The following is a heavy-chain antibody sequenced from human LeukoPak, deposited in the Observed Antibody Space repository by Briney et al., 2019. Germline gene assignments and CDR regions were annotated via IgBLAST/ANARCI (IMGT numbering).Heavy chain of an antibody. V-gene: IGHV1-18*01. D-gene: IGHD3-10*01. J-gene: IGHJ5*02. Sequence: NGNTKYPQKFQGRVTMTTDTSTSTAYMELRSLRSDDTAVYYCTRSDHYYGSGSPPNWFDPWGQGTLVTVSS. CDR2: NGNT. CDR3: TRSDHYYGSGSPPNWFDP.